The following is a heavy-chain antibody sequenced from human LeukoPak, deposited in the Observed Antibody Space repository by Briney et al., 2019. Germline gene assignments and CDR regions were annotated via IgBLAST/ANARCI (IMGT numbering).Heavy chain of an antibody. V-gene: IGHV3-21*04. J-gene: IGHJ4*02. CDR3: AKDPTVTTSYY. CDR1: GFTFSSYS. Sequence: GGSLRLSCAASGFTFSSYSMNWVRQAPGKGLEWVSSISSSSSYIYYADSVKGRFTISRDNCKNTLYLQMNSLRAEDTAVYYCAKDPTVTTSYYWGQGTLVTVSS. D-gene: IGHD4-17*01. CDR2: ISSSSSYI.